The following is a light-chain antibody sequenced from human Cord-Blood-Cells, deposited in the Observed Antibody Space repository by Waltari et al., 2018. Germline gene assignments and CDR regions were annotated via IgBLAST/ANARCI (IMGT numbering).Light chain of an antibody. CDR2: DAS. CDR1: QSVSSY. J-gene: IGKJ2*01. Sequence: VLTQSPATLSLSPGERATLSCRASQSVSSYLAWYQQKPGQAPRLLIYDASNRATGIPARFSGSGSGTDFTLTISSLEPEDFAVYYCQQRSNWYTFGQGTKLEIK. CDR3: QQRSNWYT. V-gene: IGKV3-11*01.